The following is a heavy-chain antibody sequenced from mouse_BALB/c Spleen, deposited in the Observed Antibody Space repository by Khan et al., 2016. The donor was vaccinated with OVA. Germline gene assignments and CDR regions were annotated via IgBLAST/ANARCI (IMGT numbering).Heavy chain of an antibody. CDR3: ARVYGGDFDY. V-gene: IGHV3-2*02. Sequence: EVQLQESGPGLVKPSQSLSLTCTVTGYSITSDYAWNWIRQFPGNKLEWMGFISYSGNTNYNPSLTSRISITRDTSKNQFFLQLNSVTTEDTATYYCARVYGGDFDYWGQGTTLTVSS. D-gene: IGHD1-1*01. CDR2: ISYSGNT. CDR1: GYSITSDYA. J-gene: IGHJ2*01.